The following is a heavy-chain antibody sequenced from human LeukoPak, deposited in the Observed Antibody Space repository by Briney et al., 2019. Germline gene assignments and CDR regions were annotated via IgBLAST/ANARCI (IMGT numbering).Heavy chain of an antibody. D-gene: IGHD6-19*01. CDR1: GFTFSSYA. CDR3: AKRVPGWYYCDH. Sequence: QPGGSLRPXCAASGFTFSSYAMSWVRRAPGKGLEWVSAITGGGGSAHYADSVKGRFTISRDNSKNTLYLQMNSLRAEDTAVYYCAKRVPGWYYCDHWGQGTVVTVSS. J-gene: IGHJ4*02. CDR2: ITGGGGSA. V-gene: IGHV3-23*01.